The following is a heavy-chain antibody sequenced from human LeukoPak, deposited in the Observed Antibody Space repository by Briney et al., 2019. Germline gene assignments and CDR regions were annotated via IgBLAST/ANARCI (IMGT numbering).Heavy chain of an antibody. CDR2: ISGGGDIT. Sequence: GGSLRLSCAASGFNFANHAMSWVRQTPGKGLEWVSAISGGGDITYYADSVKGRFTISRDNAKNTLILQMNSLRVEDTAVYYCARDWVYKIDYWGRGTLVTVSS. CDR1: GFNFANHA. V-gene: IGHV3-23*01. D-gene: IGHD5-24*01. CDR3: ARDWVYKIDY. J-gene: IGHJ4*02.